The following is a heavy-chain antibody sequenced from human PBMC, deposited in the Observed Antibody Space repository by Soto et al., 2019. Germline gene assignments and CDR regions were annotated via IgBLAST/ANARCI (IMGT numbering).Heavy chain of an antibody. CDR2: INHSGST. CDR1: GGSFSGYY. D-gene: IGHD3-3*01. Sequence: QVQLQQWGAGLLKPSETLSLTCAVYGGSFSGYYWSWIRQPPGKGLEWIGEINHSGSTNYNPSLKSPVTISVDTSKNQFSLKLSSVTAADTAVYYCARGRWLRFLEWLPQGMDVWGQGTTVTVSS. V-gene: IGHV4-34*01. J-gene: IGHJ6*02. CDR3: ARGRWLRFLEWLPQGMDV.